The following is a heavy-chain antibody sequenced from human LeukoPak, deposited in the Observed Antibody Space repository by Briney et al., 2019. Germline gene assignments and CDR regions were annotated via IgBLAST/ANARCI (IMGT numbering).Heavy chain of an antibody. D-gene: IGHD6-6*01. CDR2: ISSSSSYI. J-gene: IGHJ4*02. CDR3: ARDLYSSSPPLDY. CDR1: GFTFSSYA. Sequence: PGGSLRLSCAASGFTFSSYAMSWVRQAPGKGLEWVSSISSSSSYIYYADSVKGRFTISRDNAKNSLYLQMNSLRAEDTAVYYCARDLYSSSPPLDYWGQGTLVTVSS. V-gene: IGHV3-21*01.